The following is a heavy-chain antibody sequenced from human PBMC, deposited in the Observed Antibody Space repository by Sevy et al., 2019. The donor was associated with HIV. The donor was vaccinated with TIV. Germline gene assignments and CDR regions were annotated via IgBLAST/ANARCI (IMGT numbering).Heavy chain of an antibody. D-gene: IGHD5-18*01. J-gene: IGHJ4*02. CDR3: ARLGYSYGYWYFDY. V-gene: IGHV4-39*01. Sequence: SETLSLTCTVSGGSISSSSYYWGWIRQPPGKWLEWIGSMYYSGSTYYNPSLKSRVTISVDTSKNQFSLKLSSVTAADTAVYYCARLGYSYGYWYFDYWGQRTLVTVSS. CDR2: MYYSGST. CDR1: GGSISSSSYY.